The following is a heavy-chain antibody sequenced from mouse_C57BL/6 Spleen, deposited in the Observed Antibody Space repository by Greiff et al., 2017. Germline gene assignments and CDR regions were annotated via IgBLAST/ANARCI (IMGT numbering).Heavy chain of an antibody. V-gene: IGHV1-55*01. J-gene: IGHJ3*01. D-gene: IGHD1-1*01. Sequence: QVQLQQPGAELVKPGASVKMSCKASGYTFTSYWITWVKQRPGQGLEWIGDIYPGSGSTNYNEKFKSKATLTVDTSSSTAYMQLSSLTSEDSAVYYCARLPFTNYGSSYGAYWGQGTLVTVSA. CDR2: IYPGSGST. CDR1: GYTFTSYW. CDR3: ARLPFTNYGSSYGAY.